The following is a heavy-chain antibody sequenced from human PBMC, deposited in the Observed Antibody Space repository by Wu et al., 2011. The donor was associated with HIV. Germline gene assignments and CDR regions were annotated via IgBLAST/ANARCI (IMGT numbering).Heavy chain of an antibody. CDR3: VRGGRRNYMDV. CDR2: ISADNGDT. V-gene: IGHV1-18*01. Sequence: QVQLVQSGAEVKKPGSSVKVSCKASGDTFSSYAISWVRQAPGQGLEWMAWISADNGDTYYTEKLRGRVTMTTDTSTNTAYMELRNLRSDDTAVYYCVRGGRRNYMDVWGKGTTVSVSS. CDR1: GDTFSSYA. J-gene: IGHJ6*03. D-gene: IGHD1-26*01.